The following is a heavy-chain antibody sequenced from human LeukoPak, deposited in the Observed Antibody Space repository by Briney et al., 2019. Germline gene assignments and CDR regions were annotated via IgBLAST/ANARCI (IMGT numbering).Heavy chain of an antibody. V-gene: IGHV4-34*01. CDR1: GGSFSGYY. J-gene: IGHJ4*02. Sequence: ASETLSLTCAVYGGSFSGYYGSWIRQPPGKGLEWIGEINHSGSTNYNPSLKSRVTISVDTSKNQFSLKLSSVTAADTAVYYCARYYGSGSYYRRFDYWGQGTLVTVSS. CDR3: ARYYGSGSYYRRFDY. CDR2: INHSGST. D-gene: IGHD3-10*01.